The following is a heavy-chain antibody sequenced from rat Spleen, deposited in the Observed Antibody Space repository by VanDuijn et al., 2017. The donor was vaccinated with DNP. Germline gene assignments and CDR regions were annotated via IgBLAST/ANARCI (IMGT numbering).Heavy chain of an antibody. V-gene: IGHV5-20*01. CDR3: ARMFYGYSDY. J-gene: IGHJ2*01. CDR2: IRYDGGTT. Sequence: EVQLVESGGGLVQPGRSLKLSCAASGFSFSDYYMAWVRQAPTKGLEWVAYIRYDGGTTKYGDSVKGRFNVSRNNAKSTLYLQMDSLRSEDTATYYCARMFYGYSDYWGQGVMVTVSS. CDR1: GFSFSDYY. D-gene: IGHD1-9*01.